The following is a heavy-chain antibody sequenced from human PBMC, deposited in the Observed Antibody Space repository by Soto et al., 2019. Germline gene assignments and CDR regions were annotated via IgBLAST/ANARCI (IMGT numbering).Heavy chain of an antibody. D-gene: IGHD2-8*02. V-gene: IGHV3-33*01. Sequence: QEHLVESGGGVVQPGRSLRLSCAASGFTFSTYGMHWVRQVPGTALEWVAVIWYDGTNKYYADSVRGRFTISRDNSKNTLYVQMNSLRAEDTAVYYCARALLVSDAFDIWGQGTMVTVSS. CDR2: IWYDGTNK. CDR3: ARALLVSDAFDI. J-gene: IGHJ3*02. CDR1: GFTFSTYG.